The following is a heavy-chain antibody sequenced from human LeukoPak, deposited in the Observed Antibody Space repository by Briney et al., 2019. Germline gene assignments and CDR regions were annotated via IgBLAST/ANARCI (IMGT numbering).Heavy chain of an antibody. CDR1: GFTFSSYS. Sequence: GGSLRLSCAASGFTFSSYSMNWVRQAPGKGLEWVSSVSSSSSYIYYADSVKGRFTTSRDNAKNSLYLQMNSLRAEDTAVYYCARVIAAAGTSNWGQGTLVTVSS. V-gene: IGHV3-21*01. D-gene: IGHD6-13*01. CDR2: VSSSSSYI. J-gene: IGHJ4*02. CDR3: ARVIAAAGTSN.